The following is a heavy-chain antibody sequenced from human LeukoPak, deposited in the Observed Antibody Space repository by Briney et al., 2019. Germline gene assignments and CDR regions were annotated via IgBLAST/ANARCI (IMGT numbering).Heavy chain of an antibody. J-gene: IGHJ4*02. V-gene: IGHV3-30*18. CDR2: ISYDGSNK. CDR3: GKDGGREYSYGPYFDY. D-gene: IGHD5-18*01. Sequence: SGGSLRLSCAASGFTFSSYGMHWVRQAPGKGLEWVAVISYDGSNKYYADSVKGRFTISRDNSKNTLYLQMNSLRAEDTAVYYCGKDGGREYSYGPYFDYWGQGTRVTVPS. CDR1: GFTFSSYG.